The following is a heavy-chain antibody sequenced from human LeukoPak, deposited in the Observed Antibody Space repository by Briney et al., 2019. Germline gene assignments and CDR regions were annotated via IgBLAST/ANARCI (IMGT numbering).Heavy chain of an antibody. CDR3: ARGAYSGRSSYFDY. J-gene: IGHJ4*02. CDR2: ISSSSVI. D-gene: IGHD3-10*01. V-gene: IGHV3-48*01. Sequence: EGSLRLSCAASGFTFSSYSIYWVRQAPGKGLEWISYISSSSVIDYADSVKGRFTVSRDNAKNSLFLQMNSLRAEDTAVYYCARGAYSGRSSYFDYWGQGTLVTVSS. CDR1: GFTFSSYS.